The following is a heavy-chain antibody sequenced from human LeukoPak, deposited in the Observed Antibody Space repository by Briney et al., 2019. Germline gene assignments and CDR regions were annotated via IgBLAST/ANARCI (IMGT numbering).Heavy chain of an antibody. CDR3: ASHSWGVRGVITFHFDY. CDR1: GYTFTSYA. Sequence: GASVKVSCKASGYTFTSYAMHWVRQAPGQRLEWMGWINAGNGNTKYSQKFQGRVTITRDTSASTAYMELSSLRSEDTAVYYCASHSWGVRGVITFHFDYWGQGTLVTVSS. V-gene: IGHV1-3*01. CDR2: INAGNGNT. D-gene: IGHD3-10*01. J-gene: IGHJ4*02.